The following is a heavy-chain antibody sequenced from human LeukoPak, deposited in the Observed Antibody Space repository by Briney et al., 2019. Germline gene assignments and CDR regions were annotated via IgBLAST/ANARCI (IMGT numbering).Heavy chain of an antibody. CDR3: ARAPGYYDFWSGSRKGAFDI. Sequence: SETLSLTCTVSGGSISSYYWSWIRQPPGKGLEWIGYIYYSGSTNYNPSLKSRVTISVDTSKNQFFLKLSSVTAADTAVYYCARAPGYYDFWSGSRKGAFDIWGQGTMVTVSS. V-gene: IGHV4-59*01. D-gene: IGHD3-3*01. CDR2: IYYSGST. J-gene: IGHJ3*02. CDR1: GGSISSYY.